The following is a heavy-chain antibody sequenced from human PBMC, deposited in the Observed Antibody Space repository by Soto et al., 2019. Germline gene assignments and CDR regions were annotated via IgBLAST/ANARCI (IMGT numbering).Heavy chain of an antibody. D-gene: IGHD1-26*01. J-gene: IGHJ4*02. CDR1: GFTFSTYG. CDR2: VSYDQKNK. V-gene: IGHV3-30*18. CDR3: AKGQMEVGATAFDY. Sequence: HPGGSLRLSCAASGFTFSTYGMHWVRQAPGKGLEWVAVVSYDQKNKFYADSVKGRFTISRDNSKNTLYLQMNSLRAEDTALYYCAKGQMEVGATAFDYWGQGTLVTVSS.